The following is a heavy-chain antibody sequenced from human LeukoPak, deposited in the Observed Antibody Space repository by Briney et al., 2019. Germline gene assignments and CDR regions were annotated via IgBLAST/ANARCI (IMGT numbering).Heavy chain of an antibody. D-gene: IGHD3-22*01. J-gene: IGHJ4*02. Sequence: ASVKVSCKASGYTFTNYGITWVRQAPGQGLEWMGWISAYNGNTNYAQKLQGRVTMTTDTSTSTAYMELRSLRSDDTAVYYCAREITMIELDYWGQGTLVTVSS. CDR3: AREITMIELDY. CDR2: ISAYNGNT. CDR1: GYTFTNYG. V-gene: IGHV1-18*01.